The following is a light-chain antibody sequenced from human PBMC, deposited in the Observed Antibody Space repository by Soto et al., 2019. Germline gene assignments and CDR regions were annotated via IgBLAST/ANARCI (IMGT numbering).Light chain of an antibody. CDR1: LTIGDS. CDR3: LQTYNLPRT. J-gene: IGKJ1*01. V-gene: IGKV1-39*01. CDR2: GAS. Sequence: DIQMTQSPSSLSASVWDRVTIXXRASLTIGDSLSWFQQKAGKPPTXLIYGASALQSGVPARFSGSGSGTDFTLTISNMQREDFATYYCLQTYNLPRTFGQGTKVDIK.